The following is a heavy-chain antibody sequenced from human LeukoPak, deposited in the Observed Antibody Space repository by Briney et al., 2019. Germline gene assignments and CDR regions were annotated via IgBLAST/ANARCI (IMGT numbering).Heavy chain of an antibody. D-gene: IGHD4-23*01. J-gene: IGHJ4*02. CDR2: IKSKTDGGTT. CDR3: TTDDYSGNDIFDY. CDR1: GFTFSNAW. V-gene: IGHV3-15*01. Sequence: PGGSLRLSCAASGFTFSNAWMSWVRQAPGKGLEWVGRIKSKTDGGTTDYAAPVKGRFTISRDDSKNTLYLQMNSLKTEDTAVYYCTTDDYSGNDIFDYWGQGTLVTVSS.